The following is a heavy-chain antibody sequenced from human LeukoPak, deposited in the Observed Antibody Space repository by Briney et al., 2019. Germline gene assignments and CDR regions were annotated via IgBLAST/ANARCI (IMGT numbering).Heavy chain of an antibody. D-gene: IGHD2-2*02. CDR3: TRLLRDIVVVPAAIMDY. CDR1: GFTFGDYA. J-gene: IGHJ4*02. Sequence: GGSLRLSCTASGFTFGDYAMSWVRQAPGKGLEWVGFIRSKAYGGTTEYAASVKGRFTISRDDSKGIAYLQMNSLKTEDTAVYYCTRLLRDIVVVPAAIMDYWGQGTLVTVSS. V-gene: IGHV3-49*04. CDR2: IRSKAYGGTT.